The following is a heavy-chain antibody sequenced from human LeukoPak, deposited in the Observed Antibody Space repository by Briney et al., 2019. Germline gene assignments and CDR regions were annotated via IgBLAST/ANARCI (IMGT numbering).Heavy chain of an antibody. CDR2: INSEGSSA. CDR3: ANALMGSYFEC. Sequence: GRSLRLSCAASGFTFSSYWMHWVRQAPGEGLVWVSRINSEGSSASYADSVKGRFTISRDNAKNTLFLQMTSLRAEDTAVYYCANALMGSYFECWGQGTLVTVSS. J-gene: IGHJ4*03. V-gene: IGHV3-74*01. D-gene: IGHD7-27*01. CDR1: GFTFSSYW.